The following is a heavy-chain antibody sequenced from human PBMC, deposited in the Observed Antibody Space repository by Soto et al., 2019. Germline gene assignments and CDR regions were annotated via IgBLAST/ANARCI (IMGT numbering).Heavy chain of an antibody. J-gene: IGHJ4*02. Sequence: GASVKVSCKASGGTFSSYGISWVRQAPGQGLEWMGGIIPISDTAKNAQKFQGRVTITADESTSTAYMELSSLKSEDTAIYYCARDPTASVHTYYFDKWGQGTLVTVSS. CDR2: IIPISDTA. V-gene: IGHV1-69*13. CDR1: GGTFSSYG. CDR3: ARDPTASVHTYYFDK.